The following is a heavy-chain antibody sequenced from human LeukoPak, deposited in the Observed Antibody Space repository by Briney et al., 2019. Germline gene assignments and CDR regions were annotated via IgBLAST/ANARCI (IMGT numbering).Heavy chain of an antibody. CDR2: IYAGGGT. CDR1: GFTVSGTY. V-gene: IGHV3-53*05. CDR3: ARDRAGEQSWVELDL. Sequence: GGSLRLTCAASGFTVSGTYMDWVRQAPGKGLEWVSVIYAGGGTVYADSVKGRFTISRDNSKNMVYLQMNSLRTEDSAVYYCARDRAGEQSWVELDLWGQGTLVTVSS. D-gene: IGHD1/OR15-1a*01. J-gene: IGHJ5*02.